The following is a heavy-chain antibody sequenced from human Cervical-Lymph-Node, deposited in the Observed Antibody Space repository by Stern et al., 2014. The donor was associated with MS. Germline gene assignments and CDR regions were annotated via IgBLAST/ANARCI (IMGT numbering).Heavy chain of an antibody. Sequence: VQLVESGPGLVKPSETLSLTCTVSGGSNSSYYWNWSRQAPGKGLAWIGYTYYRGNTNYNPSLKSRVTISVDTSKNQFSLKLRSVTAADTAVYYCSSSGYNGVEDYFDYWGQGALVTVSS. V-gene: IGHV4-59*03. D-gene: IGHD3-22*01. CDR1: GGSNSSYY. CDR2: TYYRGNT. CDR3: SSSGYNGVEDYFDY. J-gene: IGHJ4*02.